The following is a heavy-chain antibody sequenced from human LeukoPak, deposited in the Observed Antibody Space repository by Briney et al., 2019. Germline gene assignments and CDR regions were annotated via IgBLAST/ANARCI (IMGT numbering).Heavy chain of an antibody. J-gene: IGHJ3*02. CDR2: IYYSGST. V-gene: IGHV4-59*08. D-gene: IGHD3-22*01. CDR1: GGSINNYY. CDR3: ARHGYYGPLDAFDI. Sequence: SETLSLTCTVSGGSINNYYWSWIRQPPGKGLEWIGYIYYSGSTNYNPSLKSRVTISVDTSKNQFSLELSSVTAADTAVYYCARHGYYGPLDAFDIWGQGTMVTVSS.